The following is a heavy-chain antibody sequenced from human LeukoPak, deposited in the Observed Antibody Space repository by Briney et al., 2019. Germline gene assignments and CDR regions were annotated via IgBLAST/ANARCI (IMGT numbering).Heavy chain of an antibody. V-gene: IGHV3-21*01. D-gene: IGHD1-1*01. CDR3: ARDDWNDRDFDY. CDR2: ISSSSSYI. J-gene: IGHJ4*02. CDR1: GFTFSSYS. Sequence: GGSLRLSCAASGFTFSSYSMNWVRQAPGKGLEWVSSISSSSSYIYYADSVKGRFTISRDNAKNSLYLQMNSLRAEDTDEYYCARDDWNDRDFDYWGQGTLVTVSS.